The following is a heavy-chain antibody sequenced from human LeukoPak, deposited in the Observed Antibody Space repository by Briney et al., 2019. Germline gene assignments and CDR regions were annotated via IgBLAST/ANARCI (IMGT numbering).Heavy chain of an antibody. CDR1: GFTFSNHW. D-gene: IGHD2-2*01. CDR3: VRGTTAWNGMDV. J-gene: IGHJ6*02. CDR2: IHSDGTTT. V-gene: IGHV3-74*01. Sequence: HGGTLRLSCAPSGFTFSNHWIHWVPQPPGKGLVSVSRIHSDGTTTTYAASVKGRFTISRDNAKNTLYLQMNSLRAEDTAVYYCVRGTTAWNGMDVWGQGTTVTVSS.